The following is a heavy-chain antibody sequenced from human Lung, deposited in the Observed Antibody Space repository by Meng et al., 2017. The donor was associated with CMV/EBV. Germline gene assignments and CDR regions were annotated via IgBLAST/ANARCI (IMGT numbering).Heavy chain of an antibody. CDR3: ARDSYSSSYPYSYYLGMDV. Sequence: LXCTVSGGSVGSGSFYWSWIRQPPAKGLEWIGYIYYSGSTKYNPSLKSRVTISVDMFKNQFSLKLSSVTAADTAVYYCARDSYSSSYPYSYYLGMDVWXQGTTVTFSS. CDR1: GGSVGSGSFY. D-gene: IGHD6-6*01. CDR2: IYYSGST. V-gene: IGHV4-61*01. J-gene: IGHJ6*02.